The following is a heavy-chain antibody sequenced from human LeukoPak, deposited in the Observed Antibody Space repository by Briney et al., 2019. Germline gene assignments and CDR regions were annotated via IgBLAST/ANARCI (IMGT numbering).Heavy chain of an antibody. V-gene: IGHV4-31*03. Sequence: PSETLSLTCTVSGGSISSGGYYWSWIRQHPGKGLEWIGYIYYSGSTYYNPSLKSRITISLDTSKNQFSLKLSSVTAADTAVYYCARVDCSSTSCYVDWYFDLWGRGTLVTVSS. CDR1: GGSISSGGYY. D-gene: IGHD2-2*01. CDR3: ARVDCSSTSCYVDWYFDL. J-gene: IGHJ2*01. CDR2: IYYSGST.